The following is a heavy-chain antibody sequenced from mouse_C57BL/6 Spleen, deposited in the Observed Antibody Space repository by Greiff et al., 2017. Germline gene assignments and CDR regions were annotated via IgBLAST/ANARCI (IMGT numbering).Heavy chain of an antibody. CDR2: ISYDGNN. Sequence: EVQLVESGPGLVKPSPSLSLSCSVTGYSITSGYYWYWNRQFPGNQLEWMGYISYDGNNNYNPSLKNQISITRDTSKNPFFLKLNSVTTEDTATYYCARGTAFAYWGQGTLVTVSA. J-gene: IGHJ3*01. CDR1: GYSITSGYY. V-gene: IGHV3-6*01. CDR3: ARGTAFAY.